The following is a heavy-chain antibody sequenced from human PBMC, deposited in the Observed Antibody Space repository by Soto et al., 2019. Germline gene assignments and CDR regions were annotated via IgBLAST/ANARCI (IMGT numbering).Heavy chain of an antibody. CDR2: IYSGGST. CDR1: GFTVSSNY. J-gene: IGHJ6*02. Sequence: GGSLRLSCAASGFTVSSNYMSWVRQAPGKGLEWVSVIYSGGSTYYADSVKGRFTISRDNSKNTLYLQMNSLRAEDTAVYYCASTPYYDFWSGYYSGYGMDVWGQGTTVTVSS. CDR3: ASTPYYDFWSGYYSGYGMDV. D-gene: IGHD3-3*01. V-gene: IGHV3-53*01.